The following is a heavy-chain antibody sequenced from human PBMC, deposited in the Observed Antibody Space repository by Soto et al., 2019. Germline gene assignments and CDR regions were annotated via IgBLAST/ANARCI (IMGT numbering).Heavy chain of an antibody. J-gene: IGHJ4*02. CDR2: IIPSLGIT. CDR1: GGTFSSYT. D-gene: IGHD3-9*01. Sequence: SVKVSCKASGGTFSSYTISWVRQAPGQGLEWMGIIIPSLGITTYAQNFQGRVTMTSDTSTSTVFMELSSLRSDDTAVYYCARVTVNNVLAGPFDYWGQGTLVTVSS. CDR3: ARVTVNNVLAGPFDY. V-gene: IGHV1-69*02.